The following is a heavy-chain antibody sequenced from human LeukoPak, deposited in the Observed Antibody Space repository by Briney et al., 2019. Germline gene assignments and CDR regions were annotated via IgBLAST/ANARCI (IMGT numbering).Heavy chain of an antibody. CDR1: GGSISSYY. CDR2: IYTSGST. CDR3: ARDGPYGGYFDWLLYFDY. V-gene: IGHV4-4*07. Sequence: SETLSLTCTVSGGSISSYYWSWIRQPAGKGLEWIGRIYTSGSTNYNPSLKSRVTMSVDTSKNQFSPKLSSVTAADTAVYYCARDGPYGGYFDWLLYFDYWGQGTLVTVSS. D-gene: IGHD3-9*01. J-gene: IGHJ4*02.